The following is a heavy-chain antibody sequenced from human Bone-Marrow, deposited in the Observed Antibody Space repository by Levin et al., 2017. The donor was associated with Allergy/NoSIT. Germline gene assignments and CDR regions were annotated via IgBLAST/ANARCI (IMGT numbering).Heavy chain of an antibody. Sequence: SCVASGFIFGSYDMHWVRQSPGKGLEWVAVMWYDGSKIYYADAVKGRFTISRDNFKNTVYLQMNSLRAEDTAIYYCARNRFSGYDYFDYWGQGTLVTVSS. D-gene: IGHD5-12*01. CDR1: GFIFGSYD. CDR2: MWYDGSKI. V-gene: IGHV3-33*01. CDR3: ARNRFSGYDYFDY. J-gene: IGHJ4*02.